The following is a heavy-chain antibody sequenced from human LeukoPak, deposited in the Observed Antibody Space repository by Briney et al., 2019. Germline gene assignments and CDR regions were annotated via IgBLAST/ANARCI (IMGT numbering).Heavy chain of an antibody. D-gene: IGHD5-12*01. V-gene: IGHV3-48*04. Sequence: GGSLRLSCAASGFTFSTFNMNWVRQAPGKGLEWISYISTSTITIYYADSVKGRFTISRDNAKNSLYLQMNSLRAEDTAVYYCARGPHSGYDSSDYWGQGTLVTVSS. CDR3: ARGPHSGYDSSDY. CDR2: ISTSTITI. CDR1: GFTFSTFN. J-gene: IGHJ4*02.